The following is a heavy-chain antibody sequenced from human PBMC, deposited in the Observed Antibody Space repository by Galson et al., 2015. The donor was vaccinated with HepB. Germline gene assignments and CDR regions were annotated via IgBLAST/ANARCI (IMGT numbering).Heavy chain of an antibody. D-gene: IGHD6-13*01. CDR1: GYSISSGYY. CDR2: IYHSGST. V-gene: IGHV4-38-2*02. Sequence: QVQLQESGPGLVKPSETLSLTCTVSGYSISSGYYWGWIRQPPGKGLEWIGSIYHSGSTYYNPSLKSRVTISVDTSKNQFSLKLSSVTAADTAVYYCARDSYSSSWNIFDYWGQGTLVTVSS. J-gene: IGHJ4*02. CDR3: ARDSYSSSWNIFDY.